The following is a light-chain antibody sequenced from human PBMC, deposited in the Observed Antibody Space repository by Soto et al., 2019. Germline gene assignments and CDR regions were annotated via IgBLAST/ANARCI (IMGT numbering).Light chain of an antibody. V-gene: IGKV4-1*01. J-gene: IGKJ3*01. Sequence: DIVMTQSPDSLAVSLGERATINCKSSQSVLYTSYNKKLLAWYQQKPGQPPKLLIYWASTRESGVPDRFSGSGSGTDVTLTFSSMKAEDVAVYYCQQFFDIPPLFTFGPGTEVNI. CDR3: QQFFDIPPLFT. CDR1: QSVLYTSYNKKL. CDR2: WAS.